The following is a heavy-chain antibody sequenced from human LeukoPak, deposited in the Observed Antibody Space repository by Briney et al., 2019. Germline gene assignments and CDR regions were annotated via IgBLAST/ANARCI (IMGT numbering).Heavy chain of an antibody. D-gene: IGHD6-19*01. CDR1: GYTFTNFW. V-gene: IGHV5-51*01. CDR2: VSPSDSDT. J-gene: IGHJ4*02. Sequence: GESLKISCEGSGYTFTNFWIGWVRQMPGKGLEWMGIVSPSDSDTRYSPSFQGQVTISADKSITTAYLQWSSLKASDTAMYYCARHFRSYSSGQGYVDYWGQGTLVTVSS. CDR3: ARHFRSYSSGQGYVDY.